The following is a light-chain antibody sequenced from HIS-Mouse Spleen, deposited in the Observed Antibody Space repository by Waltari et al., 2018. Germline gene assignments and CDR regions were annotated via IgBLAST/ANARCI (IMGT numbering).Light chain of an antibody. CDR3: QTWGTGIPWV. J-gene: IGLJ3*02. CDR2: LNSDGSH. V-gene: IGLV4-69*01. Sequence: QLVLTQSPSASASLGASVKLTCTLSSGHSSYAIAWHQQQPAKGPRYLMKLNSDGSHSKGDGIPDRFSGSSSGAARYLTISSLQSEDEADYYCQTWGTGIPWVFGGGTKLTVL. CDR1: SGHSSYA.